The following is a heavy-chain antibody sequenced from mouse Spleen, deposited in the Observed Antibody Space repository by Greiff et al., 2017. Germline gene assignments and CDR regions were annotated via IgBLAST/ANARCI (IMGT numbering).Heavy chain of an antibody. CDR2: INPYNGDT. CDR3: ARSRRYDFYWYFDV. J-gene: IGHJ1*01. CDR1: GYSFTGYF. V-gene: IGHV1-20*01. D-gene: IGHD2-14*01. Sequence: VQLKQSGPELVKPGDSVKISCKASGYSFTGYFMNWVMQSHGKSLEWIGRINPYNGDTFYNQKFKGKATLTVDKSSSTAHMELRSLTSEDSAVYYCARSRRYDFYWYFDVWGAGTTVTVSS.